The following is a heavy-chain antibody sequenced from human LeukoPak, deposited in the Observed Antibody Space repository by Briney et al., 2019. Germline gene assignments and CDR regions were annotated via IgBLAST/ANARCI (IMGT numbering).Heavy chain of an antibody. Sequence: SVTLSCKASGGTFSSYAISWVRQAPGQGLEWMGWIIPMFGTANYAQKFQGRVTMTRDTSISSAYMELSRLGADATAVYYCARVKVRISMVRGVLSPQNYYYYYMDVWGKGTTVTVSS. CDR1: GGTFSSYA. V-gene: IGHV1-69*05. D-gene: IGHD3-10*01. J-gene: IGHJ6*03. CDR3: ARVKVRISMVRGVLSPQNYYYYYMDV. CDR2: IIPMFGTA.